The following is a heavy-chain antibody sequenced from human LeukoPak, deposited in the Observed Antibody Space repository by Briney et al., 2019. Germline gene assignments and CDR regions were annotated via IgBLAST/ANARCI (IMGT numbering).Heavy chain of an antibody. Sequence: ASVKVSCKASGYTFTSYDINWVRQATGQGLEWMGWMNPNSGNTGYAQRFQGRVTMTRNTSISTAYMELSSLRSEDTAVYYCARETIDITITEVVRMGDAFDIWGQGTMVTVSS. CDR1: GYTFTSYD. CDR2: MNPNSGNT. D-gene: IGHD3-22*01. J-gene: IGHJ3*02. V-gene: IGHV1-8*01. CDR3: ARETIDITITEVVRMGDAFDI.